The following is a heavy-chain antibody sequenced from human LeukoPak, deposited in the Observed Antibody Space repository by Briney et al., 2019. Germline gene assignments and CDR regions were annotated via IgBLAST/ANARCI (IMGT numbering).Heavy chain of an antibody. CDR2: INAGNGNT. V-gene: IGHV1-3*01. J-gene: IGHJ5*02. Sequence: ASVKVSCKASGYTFTSYAMHWVRQAPGQRLEWMGWINAGNGNTKYSQKFQGRVTITRDTSASTAYMELSSLRSEDTAVYYCARVLVPAAIRADWFDPWGQGTLVTVSS. CDR3: ARVLVPAAIRADWFDP. D-gene: IGHD2-2*02. CDR1: GYTFTSYA.